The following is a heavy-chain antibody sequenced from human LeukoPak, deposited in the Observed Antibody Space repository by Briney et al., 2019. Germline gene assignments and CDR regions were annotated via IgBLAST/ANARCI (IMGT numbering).Heavy chain of an antibody. J-gene: IGHJ3*02. Sequence: ASVKVSCKASAYTFTGYYLHWVRQAPGQGPEWVGWIDPNNGDTDYAQEFQGRVSMTRVRSISTAYMELSRLTSDDTAVYYCARRSRNGLDAFDIWGHGTMVTVSS. D-gene: IGHD2-8*01. CDR1: AYTFTGYY. V-gene: IGHV1-2*02. CDR3: ARRSRNGLDAFDI. CDR2: IDPNNGDT.